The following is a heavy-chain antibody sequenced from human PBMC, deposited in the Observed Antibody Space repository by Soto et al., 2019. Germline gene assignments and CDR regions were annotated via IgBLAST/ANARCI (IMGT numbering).Heavy chain of an antibody. CDR3: ASSVLVTSTMNYFDL. Sequence: LKISCQASGYSFSNFWIAWVRQMPGEGLEWLGIIYPDDSDTRYSPSFLGQVTISADKSIKTTYLQWSSLKASDTAIYFCASSVLVTSTMNYFDLWGQGTLVTVSS. V-gene: IGHV5-51*01. CDR1: GYSFSNFW. J-gene: IGHJ4*02. D-gene: IGHD2-8*02. CDR2: IYPDDSDT.